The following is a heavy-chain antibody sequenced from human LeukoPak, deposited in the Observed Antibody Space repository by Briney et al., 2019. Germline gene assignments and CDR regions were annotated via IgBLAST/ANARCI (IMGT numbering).Heavy chain of an antibody. V-gene: IGHV1-18*01. CDR2: ISAYNGNT. CDR1: GYTFTSYG. Sequence: VASVKVSCKASGYTFTSYGISWVRQAPGQGLEWMGWISAYNGNTDYAQKLQGRVTMTTDTSTSTAYMELRSLRSDDTAVYYCASQRTYSSSGFDPWGQGTLVTVSS. D-gene: IGHD6-6*01. J-gene: IGHJ5*02. CDR3: ASQRTYSSSGFDP.